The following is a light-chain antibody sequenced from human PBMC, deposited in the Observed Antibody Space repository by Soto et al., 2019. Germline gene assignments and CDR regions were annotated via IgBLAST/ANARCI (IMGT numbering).Light chain of an antibody. Sequence: ETVMTQSPATLSVSPGESAILSCRASQSVSSNLAWYQQKGGQAPRLLIYGASTRATGIPARFSGSGSGTEFTLTISSLQSEDFAVYYCQQYKNWPPWTFGQGTKVEIK. CDR3: QQYKNWPPWT. CDR2: GAS. CDR1: QSVSSN. J-gene: IGKJ1*01. V-gene: IGKV3-15*01.